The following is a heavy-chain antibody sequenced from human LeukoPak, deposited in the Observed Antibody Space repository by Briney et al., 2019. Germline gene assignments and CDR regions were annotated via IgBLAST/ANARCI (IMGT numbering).Heavy chain of an antibody. Sequence: SETLSLTCTVSGGSISSGDYYWSWIRQPPGKGLEWIGYIYYSRSTYYNPSLKSRVTISVDTSKNQFSLKLSSVTAADTAVYYCARAGYSSSSALGFDPWGQGTLVTVSS. CDR1: GGSISSGDYY. CDR2: IYYSRST. J-gene: IGHJ5*02. D-gene: IGHD6-13*01. V-gene: IGHV4-30-4*08. CDR3: ARAGYSSSSALGFDP.